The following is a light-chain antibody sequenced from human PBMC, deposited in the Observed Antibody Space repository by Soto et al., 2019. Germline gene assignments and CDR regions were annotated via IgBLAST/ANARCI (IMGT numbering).Light chain of an antibody. V-gene: IGKV1-5*03. J-gene: IGKJ2*02. Sequence: DIQMTQSHSTLSVSVGDRVTITCRASQSIYTYLAWYQHKPGEAPNLLIYRASNLRNGVPPRFSGSGSGTEVTLAISSLQPDDFATYYCQQYRDYPCTFGQGTKLEIK. CDR2: RAS. CDR1: QSIYTY. CDR3: QQYRDYPCT.